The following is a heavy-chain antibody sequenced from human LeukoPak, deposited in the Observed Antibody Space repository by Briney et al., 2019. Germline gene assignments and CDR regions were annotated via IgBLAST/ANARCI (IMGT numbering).Heavy chain of an antibody. CDR1: GYTFTSYY. D-gene: IGHD3-22*01. J-gene: IGHJ3*02. CDR2: INPNSGGT. Sequence: ASVKVSCKASGYTFTSYYMHWVRQAPGQGLEWMGWINPNSGGTNYAQKFQGRVTMTRDTSIRTAYMELSRLTSDDTAVYYCAREVGYDSSGRPEAVDIWGQGTMVTVSS. V-gene: IGHV1-2*02. CDR3: AREVGYDSSGRPEAVDI.